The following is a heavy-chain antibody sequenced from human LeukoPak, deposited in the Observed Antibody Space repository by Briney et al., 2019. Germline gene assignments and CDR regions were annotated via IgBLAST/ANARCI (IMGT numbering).Heavy chain of an antibody. CDR1: GASISSYY. V-gene: IGHV4-59*12. J-gene: IGHJ4*02. Sequence: SETLSLTCSVSGASISSYYWNWIRQPPGKGLEWIGNIYYSGSTNYNPSLKSRVTISVDTSKNQFSLKLSSVTAADTAVYYCARAPKGDSSGGSIDYWGQGTLVTVSS. D-gene: IGHD3-22*01. CDR2: IYYSGST. CDR3: ARAPKGDSSGGSIDY.